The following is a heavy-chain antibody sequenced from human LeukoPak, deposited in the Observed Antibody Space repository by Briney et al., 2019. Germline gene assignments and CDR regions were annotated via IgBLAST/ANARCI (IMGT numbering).Heavy chain of an antibody. CDR2: ISGGGDT. CDR1: GFIFSNSD. CDR3: AKVPYGSGSYSTLDY. D-gene: IGHD3-10*01. Sequence: PGGSLRLSCAASGFIFSNSDMTWVRQAPGKGLEWVSAISGGGDTYYADSVKGRFTISRDNSRNTLYLQMFRLTAEDTAVYYCAKVPYGSGSYSTLDYWGQGTLVTVSS. J-gene: IGHJ4*02. V-gene: IGHV3-23*01.